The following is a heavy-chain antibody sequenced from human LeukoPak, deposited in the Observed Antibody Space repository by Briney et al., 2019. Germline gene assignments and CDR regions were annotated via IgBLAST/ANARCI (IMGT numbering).Heavy chain of an antibody. D-gene: IGHD6-19*01. CDR2: ISAYNGNT. CDR1: GYTFTSYG. J-gene: IGHJ4*02. Sequence: ASVKVSCKASGYTFTSYGISWVRQAPGQGLEWMGWISAYNGNTNYAQKLQGRVTMTTDTSTSTAYMELRSLRSEDTAVYYCARGSPNRHSSGWYEGVYWGQGTLVTVSS. CDR3: ARGSPNRHSSGWYEGVY. V-gene: IGHV1-18*01.